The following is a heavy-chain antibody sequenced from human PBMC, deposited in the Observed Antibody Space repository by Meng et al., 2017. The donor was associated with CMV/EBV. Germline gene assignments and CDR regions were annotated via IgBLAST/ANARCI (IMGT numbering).Heavy chain of an antibody. CDR3: ARVDGRYCSSTSCYEYYGMDV. CDR2: INPNSGCT. Sequence: ASVKVSCKASGYTFTGYYMHWVRQAPGQGLEWIGWINPNSGCTNYAQKFQGRVTMTRDTSISTAYMELSRLRSDDTAVYYCARVDGRYCSSTSCYEYYGMDVWGQGTTVTVSS. J-gene: IGHJ6*02. D-gene: IGHD2-2*01. V-gene: IGHV1-2*02. CDR1: GYTFTGYY.